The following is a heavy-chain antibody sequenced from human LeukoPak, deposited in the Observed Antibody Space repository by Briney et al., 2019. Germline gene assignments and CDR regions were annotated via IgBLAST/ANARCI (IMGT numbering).Heavy chain of an antibody. CDR3: AKDPDYYDSSGPDDWFDP. D-gene: IGHD3-22*01. V-gene: IGHV3-23*01. J-gene: IGHJ5*02. CDR2: ISGSGGST. CDR1: GFTFSSYA. Sequence: GGSLRLSCAASGFTFSSYAMSWVRQAPGKGLEWVSAISGSGGSTYYADSVKGRFTISRDNSKNTLYLQMNSLRAEDTAVYYCAKDPDYYDSSGPDDWFDPWGQGTLVTVYS.